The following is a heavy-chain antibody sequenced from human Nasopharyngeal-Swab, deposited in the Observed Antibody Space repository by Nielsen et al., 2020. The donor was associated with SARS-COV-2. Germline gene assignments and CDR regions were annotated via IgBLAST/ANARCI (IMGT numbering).Heavy chain of an antibody. Sequence: SETLSLTCTVSGGSISSSSYYWGWIRQPPGKGLEWIGSIYYSGSTYYNPSLKSRVTISVDTSKNQFSLKLSSVTAADTAVYYCASSSSWAIYYYGMDVWGQGTTVTVSS. D-gene: IGHD6-13*01. CDR2: IYYSGST. V-gene: IGHV4-39*01. CDR1: GGSISSSSYY. J-gene: IGHJ6*02. CDR3: ASSSSWAIYYYGMDV.